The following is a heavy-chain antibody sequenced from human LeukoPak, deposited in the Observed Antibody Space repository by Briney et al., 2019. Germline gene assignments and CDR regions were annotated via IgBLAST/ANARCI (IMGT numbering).Heavy chain of an antibody. CDR3: ARVHGSGSYYIAG. J-gene: IGHJ4*02. CDR2: IYYSGST. V-gene: IGHV4-39*07. D-gene: IGHD3-10*01. Sequence: KPSETLSLTCTVSGGSISSSTYYWGWIRRPPGKGLEWIGSIYYSGSTYYNPSLKSRVTISVDTSKNQFSLKLSSVTAADTAVYYCARVHGSGSYYIAGWGQGTLVTVSS. CDR1: GGSISSSTYY.